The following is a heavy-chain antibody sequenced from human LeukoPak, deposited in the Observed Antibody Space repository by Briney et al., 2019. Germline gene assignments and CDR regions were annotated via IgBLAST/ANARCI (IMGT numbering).Heavy chain of an antibody. Sequence: GGSLRLSCAASGFTFSSYAMSWVRQAPGKGLEWVSAISGSGGSTYYADSVKGRFTIPRDNSKNTLYLQMNSLRAEDTAVYYCAKDFPFYYDSSGYYNWGQGTLVTVSS. CDR1: GFTFSSYA. D-gene: IGHD3-22*01. J-gene: IGHJ4*02. CDR3: AKDFPFYYDSSGYYN. V-gene: IGHV3-23*01. CDR2: ISGSGGST.